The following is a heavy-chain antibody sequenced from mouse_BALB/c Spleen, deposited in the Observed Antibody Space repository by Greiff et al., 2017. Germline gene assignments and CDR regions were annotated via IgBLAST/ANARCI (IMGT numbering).Heavy chain of an antibody. V-gene: IGHV2-9*02. J-gene: IGHJ4*01. CDR2: IWAGGST. CDR3: AREMRGGAMDY. CDR1: GFSLTSYG. Sequence: VKLMESGPGLVAPSQSLSITCTVSGFSLTSYGVHWVRQPPGKGLEWLGVIWAGGSTNYNSALMSRLSISKDNSKSQVFLKMNSLQTDDTAMYYCAREMRGGAMDYWGQGTSVTVSS.